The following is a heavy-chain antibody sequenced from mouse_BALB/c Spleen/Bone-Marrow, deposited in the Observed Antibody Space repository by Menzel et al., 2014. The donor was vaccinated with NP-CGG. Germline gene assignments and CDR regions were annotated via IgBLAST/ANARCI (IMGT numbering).Heavy chain of an antibody. CDR1: GFNIKDTY. J-gene: IGHJ3*01. Sequence: EVQVVESGAELVKPGASVKLSCTASGFNIKDTYMHWVKQRPEQGLEWIGRIDPANGNTKYDPKFQGKATITADTSSNTAYLQLSSLTSEDTAVYYCASYYYGGSRFAYWGQGTLVTVSA. CDR3: ASYYYGGSRFAY. D-gene: IGHD1-1*01. CDR2: IDPANGNT. V-gene: IGHV14-3*02.